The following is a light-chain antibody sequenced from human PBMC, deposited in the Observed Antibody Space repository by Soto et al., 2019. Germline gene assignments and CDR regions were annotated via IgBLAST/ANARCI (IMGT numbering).Light chain of an antibody. CDR3: SSYTSSSTRLV. J-gene: IGLJ2*01. CDR1: SSDVGGYNY. Sequence: QSVLTQPASVSGSPGQSITSSCTGTSSDVGGYNYVSWYQHHPDKAPKLMIYDVNNRTSGVSNRFSGSKSGNTASLTISGLQAEDEAAYYCSSYTSSSTRLVFGGGTKLTVL. V-gene: IGLV2-14*03. CDR2: DVN.